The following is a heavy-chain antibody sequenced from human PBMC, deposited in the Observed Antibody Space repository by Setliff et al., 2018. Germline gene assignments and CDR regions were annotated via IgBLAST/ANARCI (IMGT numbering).Heavy chain of an antibody. J-gene: IGHJ4*02. V-gene: IGHV7-4-1*02. CDR2: ISTNNGNP. CDR3: ARDGGFRGYSSSWYWSSPHFDY. Sequence: ASVKVSCKASGYTLTRHDLHWVRQAPGQGLEWMVWISTNNGNPTYAQGFTGRFVFSLDTSLNTAYLQISSLKAEDTAVDYCARDGGFRGYSSSWYWSSPHFDYWGQGTLVTVSS. CDR1: GYTLTRHD. D-gene: IGHD6-13*01.